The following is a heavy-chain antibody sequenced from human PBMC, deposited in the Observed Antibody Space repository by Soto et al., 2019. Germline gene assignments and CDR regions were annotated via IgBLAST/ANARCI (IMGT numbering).Heavy chain of an antibody. CDR2: TNYGSKWSY. Sequence: SQTLSLTCAISGDSVSESSVSWNWIRQSPSRGLEWLGRTNYGSKWSYAYAESVRSRITISADTSKNQFSLKLSSVTAADTAVYYCARVWGYGDYDLGWFDPWGQGTLVTVSS. J-gene: IGHJ5*02. CDR3: ARVWGYGDYDLGWFDP. D-gene: IGHD4-17*01. CDR1: GDSVSESSVS. V-gene: IGHV6-1*01.